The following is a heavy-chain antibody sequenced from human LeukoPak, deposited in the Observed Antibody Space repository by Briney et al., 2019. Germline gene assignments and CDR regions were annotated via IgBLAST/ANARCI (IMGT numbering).Heavy chain of an antibody. J-gene: IGHJ4*02. CDR3: AKWAYYYDSSGYYY. D-gene: IGHD3-22*01. V-gene: IGHV3-23*01. Sequence: GGSLRLSCAASGFTFSSYAMSWVRRAPGKGLEWVSAISGSGGSTYYADSVKGRFTISRDNSKNTLYLQMNSLRAEDTAVYYCAKWAYYYDSSGYYYWGQGTLVTVSS. CDR1: GFTFSSYA. CDR2: ISGSGGST.